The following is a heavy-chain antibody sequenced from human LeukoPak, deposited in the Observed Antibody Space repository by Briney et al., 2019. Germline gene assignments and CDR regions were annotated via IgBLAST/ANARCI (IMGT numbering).Heavy chain of an antibody. V-gene: IGHV3-15*01. CDR2: IISKTDSGTP. CDR3: TTDRLNYHNSGSYCGDY. Sequence: GGSLRLSCAASGFTFSNAWMTWVRQAPGKGLEWVGRIISKTDSGTPDYAAPVKGRFTISRDDSKSTLYLQMHSLETDDTAVYYCTTDRLNYHNSGSYCGDYWGQGTLVTVSS. D-gene: IGHD3-10*01. CDR1: GFTFSNAW. J-gene: IGHJ4*02.